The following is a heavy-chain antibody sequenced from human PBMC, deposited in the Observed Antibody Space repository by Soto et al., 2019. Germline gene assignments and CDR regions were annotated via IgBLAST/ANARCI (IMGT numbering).Heavy chain of an antibody. V-gene: IGHV1-8*01. J-gene: IGHJ3*02. Sequence: ASVKVSCKASGYTFTSYDINWVRQATGQGLEWMGWMNPNSGNTGYAQKFQGRVTMTRNTSISTAYMELSSLKASDTAMYYCVRPVNTAMIRDGYDIWGQGTMVTVSS. CDR2: MNPNSGNT. CDR3: VRPVNTAMIRDGYDI. CDR1: GYTFTSYD. D-gene: IGHD5-18*01.